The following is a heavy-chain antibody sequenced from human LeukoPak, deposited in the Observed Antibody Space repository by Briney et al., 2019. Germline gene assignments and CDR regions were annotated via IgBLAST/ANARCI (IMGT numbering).Heavy chain of an antibody. CDR3: AGDIYYDSSAEDY. D-gene: IGHD3-22*01. Sequence: GGSLRLSRAASGFTFSSYSMNWVRQAPGKGLEWVSGINWNGGSTGYADSVKGRFTISRDNAKNSLYLQMNSLRAEDTALYYCAGDIYYDSSAEDYWGQGTLVTVSS. V-gene: IGHV3-20*04. J-gene: IGHJ4*02. CDR1: GFTFSSYS. CDR2: INWNGGST.